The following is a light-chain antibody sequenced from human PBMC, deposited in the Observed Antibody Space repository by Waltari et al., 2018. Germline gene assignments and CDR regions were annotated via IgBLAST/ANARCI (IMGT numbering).Light chain of an antibody. CDR1: SSNIGAGSD. CDR3: QSYDSSLSWV. Sequence: QSVLTQPPSVSGAPGQRVTISCTGSSSNIGAGSDVHWYQQLPGTAPKLFIYGNSNRPSGVPDRFSGSKSGTSASLAITGLQAEDEADYYCQSYDSSLSWVFGGGTKLTVL. J-gene: IGLJ3*02. CDR2: GNS. V-gene: IGLV1-40*01.